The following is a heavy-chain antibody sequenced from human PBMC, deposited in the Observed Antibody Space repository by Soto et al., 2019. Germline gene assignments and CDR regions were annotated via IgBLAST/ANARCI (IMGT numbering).Heavy chain of an antibody. CDR2: INPNSGGT. CDR3: ARDIVVVPAARIGIDV. D-gene: IGHD2-2*01. Sequence: QVQLVQSGAEVKKPGASVKVSCKASGYTFTGYYMHWVRQAPGQGLEWMGWINPNSGGTNYAQKFQGRVTMIRDNSISTGYMELSRMGSDDTAVYYCARDIVVVPAARIGIDVWGQGTTVTLSS. J-gene: IGHJ6*02. V-gene: IGHV1-2*02. CDR1: GYTFTGYY.